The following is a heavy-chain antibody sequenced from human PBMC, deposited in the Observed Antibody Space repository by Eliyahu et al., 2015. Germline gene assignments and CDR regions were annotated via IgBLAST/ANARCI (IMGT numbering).Heavy chain of an antibody. CDR1: GGSFXGYY. V-gene: IGHV4-34*01. CDR2: INHSGST. J-gene: IGHJ4*02. Sequence: QVQLQQWGAGLLKPSETLSLTCAVYGGSFXGYYXSWIRQPPGXGLEWIGEINHSGSTNYNPSLKXRVTISVDTSKNQFSLKLSSVTAADTAVYYCARGSSPASSKRVRWPTRLDYWGQGTLVTVSS. D-gene: IGHD4-23*01. CDR3: ARGSSPASSKRVRWPTRLDY.